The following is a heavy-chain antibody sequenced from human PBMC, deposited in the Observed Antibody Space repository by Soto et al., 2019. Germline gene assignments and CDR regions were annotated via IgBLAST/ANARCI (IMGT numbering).Heavy chain of an antibody. CDR1: GYTFTSYA. V-gene: IGHV7-4-1*01. CDR2: VNTNTGNP. D-gene: IGHD6-6*01. CDR3: ARDYKARPHGATPGY. Sequence: ASVKVSCKASGYTFTSYAMNWVRQAPGQGLEWMGWVNTNTGNPTYAQGFTGRFVFSLDTSVSTAYLQICSLKAEDTAVYYCARDYKARPHGATPGYSGQGTLVTVSS. J-gene: IGHJ4*02.